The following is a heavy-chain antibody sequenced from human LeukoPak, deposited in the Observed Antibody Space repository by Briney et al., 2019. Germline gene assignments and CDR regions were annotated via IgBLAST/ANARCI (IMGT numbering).Heavy chain of an antibody. CDR2: IKQGGSEK. CDR3: AREAQKRNGMDV. J-gene: IGHJ6*02. V-gene: IGHV3-7*01. CDR1: GFTFSSYW. Sequence: GGSLRLSCAASGFTFSSYWMTWVRQAPGKGLVRVANIKQGGSEKYYVDSVKGRFTISRDDAKNSLYLQMNSLRAEDMAVYYCAREAQKRNGMDVWGQGTTVTVSS.